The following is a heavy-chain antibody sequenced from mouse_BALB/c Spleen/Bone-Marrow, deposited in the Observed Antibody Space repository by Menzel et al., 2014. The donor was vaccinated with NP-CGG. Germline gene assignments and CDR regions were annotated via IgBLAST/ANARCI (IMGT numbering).Heavy chain of an antibody. CDR2: IDPANGNT. J-gene: IGHJ3*01. Sequence: EVQLHESGAELVKPGASVRLSCTASGFNIKDTYMHWVKQRPEQGLEWIGGIDPANGNTKYDPKFQGKATITADTSSNTAYLQLSSLTSEDTAVYYCATLTGTFDYWGQGTPVTVSA. D-gene: IGHD4-1*01. CDR1: GFNIKDTY. CDR3: ATLTGTFDY. V-gene: IGHV14-3*02.